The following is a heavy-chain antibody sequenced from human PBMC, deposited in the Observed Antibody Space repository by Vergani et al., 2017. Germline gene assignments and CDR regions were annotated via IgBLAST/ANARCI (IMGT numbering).Heavy chain of an antibody. CDR1: GATFRSNT. V-gene: IGHV1-69*09. D-gene: IGHD2-21*02. CDR3: ARDPRGYGGDPEDYYYGMDV. CDR2: IIPVLGKT. J-gene: IGHJ6*02. Sequence: QVQLVQSGAEVKKPGASVKVSCKASGATFRSNTISWVRQVPGQGLEWMGRIIPVLGKTKYAQDFQGRLTIIADTSTSTAYMELTILRSQDTAVYYCARDPRGYGGDPEDYYYGMDVWGQGTTVTVSS.